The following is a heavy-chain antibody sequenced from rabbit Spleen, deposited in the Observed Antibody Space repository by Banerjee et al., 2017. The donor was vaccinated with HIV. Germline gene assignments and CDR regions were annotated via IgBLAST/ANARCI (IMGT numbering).Heavy chain of an antibody. D-gene: IGHD6-1*01. CDR1: GFDFSTYS. Sequence: QEQLVESGGGLVKPGASLTLTCTASGFDFSTYSMSWVRQAPGKGLEWIGYIVPIFGVTYYANWVNGRFTISSHNAQNTLYLQLNSLTAADTATYFCARDLVDAIGWNFNLWGQGTLVTVS. J-gene: IGHJ4*01. CDR2: IVPIFGVT. V-gene: IGHV1S47*01. CDR3: ARDLVDAIGWNFNL.